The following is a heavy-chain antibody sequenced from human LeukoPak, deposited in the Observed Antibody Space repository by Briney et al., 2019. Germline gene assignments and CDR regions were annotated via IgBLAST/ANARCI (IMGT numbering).Heavy chain of an antibody. D-gene: IGHD1-20*01. J-gene: IGHJ3*02. CDR3: ARGFRYNWNHDAFDI. V-gene: IGHV1-8*01. Sequence: ASVKVSCKASGYTFTYYDINWVRQATGQGLEWMGWMNPNSGNTGYGQKFQGGVTMTRNTSTSTAYMELSSLRSEDTAVYYCARGFRYNWNHDAFDIWGQGTLVTVSS. CDR1: GYTFTYYD. CDR2: MNPNSGNT.